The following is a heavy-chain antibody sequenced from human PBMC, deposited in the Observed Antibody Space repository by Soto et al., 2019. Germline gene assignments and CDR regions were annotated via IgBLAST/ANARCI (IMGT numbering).Heavy chain of an antibody. CDR3: ARGQLRFLPFDY. Sequence: SETLSLTCTVSGGSISSYYWSWIRQPPGKGLEWIGYIYYSGSTNYNPSLKSRVTISIDTSKNQFSLKLSSVTAADTAVYYCARGQLRFLPFDYWGQGTLVTVSS. J-gene: IGHJ4*02. V-gene: IGHV4-59*01. CDR1: GGSISSYY. D-gene: IGHD3-3*01. CDR2: IYYSGST.